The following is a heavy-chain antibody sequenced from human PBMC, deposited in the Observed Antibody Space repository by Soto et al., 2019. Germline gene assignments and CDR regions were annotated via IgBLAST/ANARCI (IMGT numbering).Heavy chain of an antibody. J-gene: IGHJ3*02. CDR1: GYSFTSYW. Sequence: GESLKISCKGSGYSFTSYWIGWVRQMPGKGLEWMGIIYPGDSDTRYSPSFQGQVTISADKSISTAYLQWSSLKASDTAMYYCARQTEAYSSSWNNAFDIWGQGTMVTVSS. CDR3: ARQTEAYSSSWNNAFDI. CDR2: IYPGDSDT. D-gene: IGHD6-13*01. V-gene: IGHV5-51*01.